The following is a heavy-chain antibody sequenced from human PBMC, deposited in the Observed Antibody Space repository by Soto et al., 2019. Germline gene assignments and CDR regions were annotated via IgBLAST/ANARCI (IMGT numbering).Heavy chain of an antibody. CDR1: GFTFSSYA. Sequence: EVQLLESGGGLVQPGGSLRLSCAASGFTFSSYAMSWVRQAPGKGLEWVSAISGSGGSTYYADSVKGRLTISSDNCKNALYLQMNSLRADDTAVYYCAKAHGYGDYYFDYLCQGTLVTVSS. V-gene: IGHV3-23*01. CDR3: AKAHGYGDYYFDY. J-gene: IGHJ4*02. CDR2: ISGSGGST. D-gene: IGHD4-17*01.